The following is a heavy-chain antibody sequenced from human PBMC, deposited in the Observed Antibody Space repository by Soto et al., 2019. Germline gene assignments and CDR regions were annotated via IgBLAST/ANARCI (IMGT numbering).Heavy chain of an antibody. CDR2: ISGSGGST. D-gene: IGHD2-2*01. V-gene: IGHV3-23*01. J-gene: IGHJ6*03. Sequence: LRLSCAASGFTFSSYAMSWVRQAPGKGLEWVSAISGSGGSTYYADSVKGRFTISRDNSKNTLYLQMNSLRAEDTAVYYCAKAGYCSSATCATRYYYMDVWGKGTTVTVSS. CDR3: AKAGYCSSATCATRYYYMDV. CDR1: GFTFSSYA.